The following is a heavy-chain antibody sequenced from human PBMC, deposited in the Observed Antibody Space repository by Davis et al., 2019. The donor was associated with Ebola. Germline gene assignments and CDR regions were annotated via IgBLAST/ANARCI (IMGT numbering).Heavy chain of an antibody. CDR1: GGSISSYY. Sequence: MPSETLSLTCTVSGGSISSYYWSWIRQPPGKGLEWIGNIYYSGSTNYNPSLKSRVTISVDTSKNQLSLKLSSVSAADTAVYYCARHDGGGGSYSGRLFDYWGQGTLVTVSS. CDR3: ARHDGGGGSYSGRLFDY. D-gene: IGHD1-26*01. V-gene: IGHV4-59*08. J-gene: IGHJ4*02. CDR2: IYYSGST.